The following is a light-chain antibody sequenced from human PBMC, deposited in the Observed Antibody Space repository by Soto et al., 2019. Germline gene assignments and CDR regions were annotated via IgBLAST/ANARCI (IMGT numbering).Light chain of an antibody. Sequence: EIVLTQSPLSLPVTPGEPASISCRSSQNLLHSNGYNYLNWYLQKPGQSPQLLIYLGSNRASGVPDRFSGSGSGTDFTLTINRVEAEDVGLFFFAQGLATPFTFGGGTQVEIK. CDR2: LGS. CDR1: QNLLHSNGYNY. V-gene: IGKV2-28*01. CDR3: AQGLATPFT. J-gene: IGKJ4*01.